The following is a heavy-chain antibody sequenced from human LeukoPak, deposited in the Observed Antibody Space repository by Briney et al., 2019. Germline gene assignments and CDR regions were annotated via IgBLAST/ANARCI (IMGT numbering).Heavy chain of an antibody. CDR1: GGSISSSSYY. Sequence: PSETLSLTCTVSGGSISSSSYYWGWVRQPPGKGLEWLGSIYYSGSTYYKPSLKSRVTISVDTSKNQFSLKLSSVTAADTAVYYCASYVVVVAATGYWGQGTLGTVSS. J-gene: IGHJ4*02. D-gene: IGHD2-15*01. CDR3: ASYVVVVAATGY. V-gene: IGHV4-39*01. CDR2: IYYSGST.